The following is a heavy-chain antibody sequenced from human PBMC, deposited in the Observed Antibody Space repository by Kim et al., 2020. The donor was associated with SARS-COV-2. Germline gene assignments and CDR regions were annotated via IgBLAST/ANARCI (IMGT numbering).Heavy chain of an antibody. J-gene: IGHJ4*02. Sequence: ASVTGRFTISRDKSKNTLYLQMNRLRGEDTAVYYCAKGVPVQLWFRVDYWGQGTLVTVSS. D-gene: IGHD5-18*01. V-gene: IGHV3-30*02. CDR3: AKGVPVQLWFRVDY.